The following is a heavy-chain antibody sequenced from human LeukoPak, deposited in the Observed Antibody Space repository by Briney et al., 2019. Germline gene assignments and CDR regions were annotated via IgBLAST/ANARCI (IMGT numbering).Heavy chain of an antibody. CDR2: IYYSGST. CDR1: GGSISSHY. CDR3: ARVTSYYYYMDV. V-gene: IGHV4-59*11. J-gene: IGHJ6*03. Sequence: SETLSLTCTVSGGSISSHYWSWIRQPPGKGLEWIGYIYYSGSTNYNPSLKSRVTISVDTSKNQFSLKLSSVTAADTAVYYCARVTSYYYYMDVWGKGTTATVSS.